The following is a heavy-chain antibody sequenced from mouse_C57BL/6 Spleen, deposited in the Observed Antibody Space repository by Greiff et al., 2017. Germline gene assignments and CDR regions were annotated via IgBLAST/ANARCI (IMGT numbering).Heavy chain of an antibody. J-gene: IGHJ2*01. CDR2: IDPSDSET. Sequence: QVQLQQPGAELVRPGSSVKLSCKASGYTFPSYWMHWVKQRPIQGLEWIGNIDPSDSETHYNQKFKDKATLTVDKSSSTAYMQLSSLTSEDSAVYYCARSESNYGEDVGYWGQGTTLTVSS. V-gene: IGHV1-52*01. CDR3: ARSESNYGEDVGY. D-gene: IGHD2-5*01. CDR1: GYTFPSYW.